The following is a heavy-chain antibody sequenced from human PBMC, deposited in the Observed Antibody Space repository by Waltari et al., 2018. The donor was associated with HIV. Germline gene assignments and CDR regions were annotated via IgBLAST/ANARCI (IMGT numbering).Heavy chain of an antibody. Sequence: EVQLVESGGGLVQPGGSLRLSCAASGFTFSSYWMHWVRQAAGEGLVWGTRINRWGSGTSYADRVKGRFTISRGNAKNTLYLQMNSLRAEDTAVYYCARASPADCGGAFDIWGQGTMVTVSS. J-gene: IGHJ3*02. CDR3: ARASPADCGGAFDI. CDR1: GFTFSSYW. D-gene: IGHD2-21*02. CDR2: INRWGSGT. V-gene: IGHV3-74*01.